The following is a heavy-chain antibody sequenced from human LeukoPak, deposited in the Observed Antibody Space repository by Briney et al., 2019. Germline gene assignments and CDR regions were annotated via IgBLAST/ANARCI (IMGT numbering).Heavy chain of an antibody. D-gene: IGHD3-9*01. CDR2: IYYSGST. CDR3: ARVGYSDSHFDY. Sequence: SQTLSLTCTLSGGSIGSGDYYWSWTRHPPGKCLEWLVYIYYSGSTYYNPSLKSRVTISVDTYQNQFSLKLSSVTAADTAVYYCARVGYSDSHFDYWGQGTLVSVSS. J-gene: IGHJ4*02. V-gene: IGHV4-30-4*01. CDR1: GGSIGSGDYY.